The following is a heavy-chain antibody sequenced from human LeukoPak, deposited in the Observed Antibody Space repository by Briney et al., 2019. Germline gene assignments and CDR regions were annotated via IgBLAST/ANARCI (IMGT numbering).Heavy chain of an antibody. CDR2: ISYDGSNK. D-gene: IGHD2-2*01. Sequence: PGRSLRLSCAASGFTFSSYGMHWVRQAPGKGLEWVAVISYDGSNKYYADSVKGRFTISRDSSKNTLYLQMNSLRAEDTAVYYCAKGLEGYCSSTSCPYFDYWGQGTLVTVSS. CDR1: GFTFSSYG. CDR3: AKGLEGYCSSTSCPYFDY. V-gene: IGHV3-30*18. J-gene: IGHJ4*02.